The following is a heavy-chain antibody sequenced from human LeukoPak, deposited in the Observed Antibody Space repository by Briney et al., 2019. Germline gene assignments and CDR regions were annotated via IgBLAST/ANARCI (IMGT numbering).Heavy chain of an antibody. CDR1: GASISSYY. V-gene: IGHV4-59*12. CDR2: IYYSGSI. CDR3: ARTLGYCSSTSCYGGYYFDY. D-gene: IGHD2-2*01. Sequence: PSETLSLTCTVSGASISSYYWSWIRQPPGKGLEWIGDIYYSGSIKYNPSLKSRVTISVDTSKNQFSLKLSSVTAADTAVYYCARTLGYCSSTSCYGGYYFDYWGQGTLVTVSS. J-gene: IGHJ4*02.